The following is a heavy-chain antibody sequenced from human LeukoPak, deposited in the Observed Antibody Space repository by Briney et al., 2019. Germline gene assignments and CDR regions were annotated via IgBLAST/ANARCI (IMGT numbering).Heavy chain of an antibody. Sequence: PGGSLRLSCAASGFTFSGSAMHWVRHASGKGLEWVGRIRSKANSYATAYAASVKGRFTISRDDSKNTAHLQMNSLKTEDTAVYYCTRRYYDSSDYYSFDYWGQGTLVTVSS. CDR2: IRSKANSYAT. CDR1: GFTFSGSA. V-gene: IGHV3-73*01. CDR3: TRRYYDSSDYYSFDY. D-gene: IGHD3-22*01. J-gene: IGHJ4*02.